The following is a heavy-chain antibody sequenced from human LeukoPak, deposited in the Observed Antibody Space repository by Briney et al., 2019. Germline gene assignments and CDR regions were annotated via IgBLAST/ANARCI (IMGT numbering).Heavy chain of an antibody. J-gene: IGHJ4*02. Sequence: PGRPLRLSCAASGFTFDDYAMHWVRQAPGKGLEWVSGISWNSGSICYADSVKGRFTISRDNAKNSLYLQMNSLRAEDTALYYCAKDIGLGSYGFYYFDYWGQGTLVTVSS. V-gene: IGHV3-9*01. CDR1: GFTFDDYA. CDR3: AKDIGLGSYGFYYFDY. CDR2: ISWNSGSI. D-gene: IGHD5-18*01.